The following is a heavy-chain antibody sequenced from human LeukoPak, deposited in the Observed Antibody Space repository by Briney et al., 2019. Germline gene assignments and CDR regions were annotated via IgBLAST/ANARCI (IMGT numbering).Heavy chain of an antibody. D-gene: IGHD1-1*01. CDR3: AIATTGRGAFGS. J-gene: IGHJ4*02. Sequence: GGSLRLSCAASGFIFSKYAIHWVRQAPGKGLECVASTNEAGGDKLYVDSVKGRFTISRDNSKNSLSLQMNSLTAEDTAIYYCAIATTGRGAFGSWGQGTLVSVSS. CDR2: TNEAGGDK. V-gene: IGHV3-7*01. CDR1: GFIFSKYA.